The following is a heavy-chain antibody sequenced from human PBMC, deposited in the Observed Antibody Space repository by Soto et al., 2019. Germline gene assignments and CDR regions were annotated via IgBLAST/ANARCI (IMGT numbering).Heavy chain of an antibody. CDR3: ARGVVSGYVYGMDV. V-gene: IGHV1-69*13. CDR1: GGTFSSYA. CDR2: IIPIFGTA. Sequence: GASVKVSCKASGGTFSSYAISWVRQAPGQGLEWMGGIIPIFGTANYAQKFQGRVTITADESTSTAYMELSSLRSEDTAVYYCARGVVSGYVYGMDVWGQGTTVTVSS. J-gene: IGHJ6*02. D-gene: IGHD5-12*01.